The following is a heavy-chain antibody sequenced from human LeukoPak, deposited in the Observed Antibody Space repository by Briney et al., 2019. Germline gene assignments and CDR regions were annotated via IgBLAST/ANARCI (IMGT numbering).Heavy chain of an antibody. V-gene: IGHV3-48*01. J-gene: IGHJ4*02. CDR3: ARDDTVTSHFDY. D-gene: IGHD4-11*01. Sequence: GGSLRLSCAASGFTFSTYSMNWVRQAPGKGLEWVSYVSSSSSNIFYADSVKGRFTISRDDAQNSLYLQMNSLRAEDTAVYYCARDDTVTSHFDYWGQGTLVTVSS. CDR2: VSSSSSNI. CDR1: GFTFSTYS.